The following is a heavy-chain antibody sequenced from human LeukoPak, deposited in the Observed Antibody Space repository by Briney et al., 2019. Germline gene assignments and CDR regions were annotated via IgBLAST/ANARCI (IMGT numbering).Heavy chain of an antibody. J-gene: IGHJ6*02. CDR1: GFTFSSYA. CDR2: ISYGGSNK. CDR3: AKGRLLGAPWGMDV. V-gene: IGHV3-30*04. D-gene: IGHD1-26*01. Sequence: PGGSLRLSCAASGFTFSSYAMHWVRQAPGKGLEWVAVISYGGSNKYYADSVKGRFTISRDNSKNTLYLQMNSLRAEDTAVYYCAKGRLLGAPWGMDVWGQGTTVTVSS.